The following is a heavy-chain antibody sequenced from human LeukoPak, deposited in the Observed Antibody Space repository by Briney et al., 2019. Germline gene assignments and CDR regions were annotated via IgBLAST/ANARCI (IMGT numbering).Heavy chain of an antibody. CDR3: VREVHTAMFGY. CDR1: GGTFSSYA. V-gene: IGHV1-69*13. J-gene: IGHJ4*02. Sequence: GASVKVSCKASGGTFSSYAINWVRQAPGQGLEWMGGIIPIFGTPNYAQKFQDRVTITADESTSTAYMELSSLRSEDTAMYYRVREVHTAMFGYWGQGTLVTVSS. D-gene: IGHD5-18*01. CDR2: IIPIFGTP.